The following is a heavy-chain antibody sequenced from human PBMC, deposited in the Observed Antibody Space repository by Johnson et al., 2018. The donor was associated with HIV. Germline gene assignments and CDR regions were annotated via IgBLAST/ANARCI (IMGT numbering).Heavy chain of an antibody. J-gene: IGHJ3*02. CDR1: GFSFTQAW. Sequence: VQLVESGGGCAKPGGSLRLSSAVSGFSFTQAWMSWVRQAPGKGLEWVGQIKSKRDGATTDYAAPVRGRFTISRDDSKNTLFLEMNSLRAEDTAVYYCVSCGGDCRDAFDIWGQGTMGTGSS. D-gene: IGHD2-21*02. CDR2: IKSKRDGATT. CDR3: VSCGGDCRDAFDI. V-gene: IGHV3-15*01.